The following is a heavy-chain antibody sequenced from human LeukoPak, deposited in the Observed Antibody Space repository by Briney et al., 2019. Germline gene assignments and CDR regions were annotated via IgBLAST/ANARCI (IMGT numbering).Heavy chain of an antibody. D-gene: IGHD2-2*01. V-gene: IGHV4-59*01. J-gene: IGHJ4*02. CDR2: IYSSGST. CDR3: ARARVGYCNSSSCYAIPFEY. CDR1: PASINGYY. Sequence: PSETLSLTCTVPPASINGYYWSWIRQPPGKGPEWIGYIYSSGSTKYNPSLKSRVTISVDTSQNQFSLKLSSVTAADTAFYYCARARVGYCNSSSCYAIPFEYWSQGTLVTVSS.